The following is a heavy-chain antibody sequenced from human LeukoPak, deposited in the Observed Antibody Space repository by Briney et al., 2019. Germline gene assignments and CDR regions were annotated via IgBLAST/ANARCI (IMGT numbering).Heavy chain of an antibody. J-gene: IGHJ3*02. D-gene: IGHD3-22*01. V-gene: IGHV3-15*01. Sequence: GGSLRLSCAASGFTFSNAWMSWVRQAPGKGLEWAGRIKSKTDGGTTDYAAPVKGRFTISRDDSKNTLYLQMNSLKTEDTAVYYCTTGFRYYDSSGYSPLDAFDIWGQGTMVTVSS. CDR1: GFTFSNAW. CDR3: TTGFRYYDSSGYSPLDAFDI. CDR2: IKSKTDGGTT.